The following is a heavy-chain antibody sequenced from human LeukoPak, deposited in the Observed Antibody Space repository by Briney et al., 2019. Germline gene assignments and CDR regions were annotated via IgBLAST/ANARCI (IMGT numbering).Heavy chain of an antibody. CDR3: ARVVVVAATPEPFDI. CDR1: GFTFSSYG. D-gene: IGHD2-15*01. CDR2: IRYDGSNK. Sequence: GGSLRLSCAASGFTFSSYGMHWVRQAPGKGLEWVAFIRYDGSNKYYADSVKGRFTISRDNSKNTLYLQMNSLRAEDTAVYYCARVVVVAATPEPFDIWGQGTMVTVSS. J-gene: IGHJ3*02. V-gene: IGHV3-30*02.